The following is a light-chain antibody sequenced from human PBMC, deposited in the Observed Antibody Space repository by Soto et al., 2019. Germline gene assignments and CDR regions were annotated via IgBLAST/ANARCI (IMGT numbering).Light chain of an antibody. J-gene: IGLJ2*01. Sequence: QSALTQPASVSGSPGQSIAISCTGTSSDVGRYNLVSWYQQHPGKAPKLMIYDVSYRPSGVSNRFSGSKSGYTASLTISGLQAEDEADYYCSPYSDTGTVVVFGGGTKVTVL. CDR1: SSDVGRYNL. CDR3: SPYSDTGTVVV. CDR2: DVS. V-gene: IGLV2-14*03.